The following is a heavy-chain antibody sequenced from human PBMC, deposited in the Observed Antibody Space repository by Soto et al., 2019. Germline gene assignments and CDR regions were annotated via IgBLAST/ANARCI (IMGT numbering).Heavy chain of an antibody. Sequence: EVQLLESGGGLVQPGGSLRLSCAASGFTFSSYAMRWVRQAPVKGLEWVSAISGSGDSTYYADSVKGRFTISRDNSKNTLYLQRNILSGEDTAGYDCARRGSGSYYYYWGQGTLVTVSS. D-gene: IGHD1-26*01. CDR2: ISGSGDST. J-gene: IGHJ4*02. V-gene: IGHV3-23*01. CDR3: ARRGSGSYYYY. CDR1: GFTFSSYA.